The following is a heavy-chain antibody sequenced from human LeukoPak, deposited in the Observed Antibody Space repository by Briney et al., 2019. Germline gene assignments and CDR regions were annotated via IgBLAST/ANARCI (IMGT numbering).Heavy chain of an antibody. CDR2: ISYDGSNK. CDR1: GFTFSSYG. V-gene: IGHV3-30*03. CDR3: ARDRKAASMVRGVIIQYYFDY. D-gene: IGHD3-10*01. Sequence: GGSLRLSCAASGFTFSSYGMHWVRQAPGKGLEWVAVISYDGSNKYYADSVKGRFTISRDNSKNTLYLQMNSLRAEDTAVYYCARDRKAASMVRGVIIQYYFDYWGQGTLVTVSS. J-gene: IGHJ4*02.